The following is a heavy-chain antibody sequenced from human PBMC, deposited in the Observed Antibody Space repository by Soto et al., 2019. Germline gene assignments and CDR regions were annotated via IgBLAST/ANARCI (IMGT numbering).Heavy chain of an antibody. CDR3: ATTTYYDILTGSPLFYGMDV. CDR1: GFTFSSYS. CDR2: ISSSSSYI. J-gene: IGHJ6*02. V-gene: IGHV3-21*01. Sequence: AWSLRLSCASSGFTFSSYSMNWVRQAPGKGLEWVSSISSSSSYIYYADSVKGRFTISRDNAKNSLYLQMNSLRAEDTAVYYCATTTYYDILTGSPLFYGMDVWGQGTTVTSP. D-gene: IGHD3-9*01.